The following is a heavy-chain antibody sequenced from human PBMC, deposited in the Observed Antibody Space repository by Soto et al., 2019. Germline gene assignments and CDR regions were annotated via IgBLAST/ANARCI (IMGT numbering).Heavy chain of an antibody. J-gene: IGHJ4*02. V-gene: IGHV1-3*01. CDR1: GYTFTSYA. CDR2: INAGNGNT. CDR3: ARASSSSWTYVDY. Sequence: QVQLVQSGAEVKKPGASVKVSCKASGYTFTSYAMHWVRQAPGQRLEWMGWINAGNGNTKYSQKFQGRVTITRDTSASTAYMELNSLRSDDTAVYYCARASSSSWTYVDYWGQGTLVTVSS. D-gene: IGHD6-13*01.